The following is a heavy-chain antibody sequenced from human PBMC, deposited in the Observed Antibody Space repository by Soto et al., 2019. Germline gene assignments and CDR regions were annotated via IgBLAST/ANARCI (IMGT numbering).Heavy chain of an antibody. D-gene: IGHD6-19*01. CDR1: GFTFSSYS. J-gene: IGHJ4*02. CDR2: ISSSSSTI. Sequence: EVQLVESGGGLVQPGGSLRLSCAASGFTFSSYSMNWVRQAPGKGLEWVSYISSSSSTIYYADSVKGRFTISRDNAKNSLYLQMNSLRDEDTAVYYCARGGDSSGWSLYFDYWGQGTLVTVSS. V-gene: IGHV3-48*02. CDR3: ARGGDSSGWSLYFDY.